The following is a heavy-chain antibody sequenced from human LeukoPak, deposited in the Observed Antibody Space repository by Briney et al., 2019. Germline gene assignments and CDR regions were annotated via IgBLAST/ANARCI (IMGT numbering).Heavy chain of an antibody. CDR3: ASTYSGYDSNYFDY. V-gene: IGHV4-4*07. Sequence: PSETLSLTCTVSGGSISSYYWSWIRQPAGKGLEWIGRIYTSGSTNYNPSLKSRVTISVDTSKNQFSLKLSSVTAADTAVYYCASTYSGYDSNYFDYWGQGTLVTVSS. J-gene: IGHJ4*02. CDR2: IYTSGST. CDR1: GGSISSYY. D-gene: IGHD5-12*01.